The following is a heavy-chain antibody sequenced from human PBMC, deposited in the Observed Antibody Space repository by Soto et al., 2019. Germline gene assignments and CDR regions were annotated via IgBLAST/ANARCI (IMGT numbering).Heavy chain of an antibody. CDR2: MDPNSGNT. D-gene: IGHD6-19*01. CDR3: ARGRGWRDY. V-gene: IGHV1-8*01. CDR1: GCTFTNYD. J-gene: IGHJ4*02. Sequence: QVQLVQSGAEVKKPGASVKVSCKASGCTFTNYDINWVRQAPGQGLEWMGWMDPNSGNTDYAQKFQGRVTIPRNTSISTAYLELSSLSSEDTAVYYCARGRGWRDYWGQGTLVTVSS.